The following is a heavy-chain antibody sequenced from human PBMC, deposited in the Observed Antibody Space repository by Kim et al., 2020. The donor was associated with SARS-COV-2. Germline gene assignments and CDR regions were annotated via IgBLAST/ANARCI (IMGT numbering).Heavy chain of an antibody. CDR3: ARRVGDILTGYYKGYYFDY. V-gene: IGHV4-31*03. CDR2: IYYSGST. J-gene: IGHJ4*02. Sequence: SETLSLTCTVSGGSISSGGYYWSWIRQHPGKGLEWIGYIYYSGSTYYNPSLKSRVTISVDTSKNQFSLKLSSVTAADTAVYYCARRVGDILTGYYKGYYFDYWGQGTLVTVSS. D-gene: IGHD3-9*01. CDR1: GGSISSGGYY.